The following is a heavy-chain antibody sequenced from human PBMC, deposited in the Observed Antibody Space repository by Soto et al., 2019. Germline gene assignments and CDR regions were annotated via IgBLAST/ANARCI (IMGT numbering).Heavy chain of an antibody. J-gene: IGHJ4*02. CDR2: ISDDGSNK. D-gene: IGHD3-16*02. CDR1: GFTFSSYA. Sequence: QVQLVEAVGGVVQPGSSLRLSCAASGFTFSSYAMHWVRQHPGKGLEWVAVISDDGSNKYYADSVKGRFTISRDNSKNTLYLQMNRLRAEDTAVYYCARSPELSSIPFAYWGQGTLVTVSS. CDR3: ARSPELSSIPFAY. V-gene: IGHV3-30-3*01.